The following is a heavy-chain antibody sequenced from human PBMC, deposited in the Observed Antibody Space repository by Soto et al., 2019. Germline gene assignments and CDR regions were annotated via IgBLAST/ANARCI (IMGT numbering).Heavy chain of an antibody. J-gene: IGHJ6*02. Sequence: GGSLRLSCAASGFTFSGSAMHWVRQASGKGLEWVGRIRSKANSYATAYAALVKGRFTISRDDSKNTAYLQMNSLKTEDTAVYYCTRQRGLIGYCSGTSCSQKYGMDVWGQGTTVTVSS. V-gene: IGHV3-73*01. CDR1: GFTFSGSA. CDR3: TRQRGLIGYCSGTSCSQKYGMDV. CDR2: IRSKANSYAT. D-gene: IGHD2-2*01.